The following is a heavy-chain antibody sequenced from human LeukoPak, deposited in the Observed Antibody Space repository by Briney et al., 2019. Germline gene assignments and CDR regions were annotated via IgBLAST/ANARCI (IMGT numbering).Heavy chain of an antibody. D-gene: IGHD6-13*01. CDR1: GFTFSSYA. J-gene: IGHJ6*02. Sequence: GGSLRLSCAASGFTFSSYAMHWVRQAPGKGLEWVAVISYDGSNKYYADSVKGRFTISRDNSKNTLYLQMNSLRAEDTAVYYCARELYSSPPLIYYCGMDVWGQGTTVTVSS. CDR2: ISYDGSNK. V-gene: IGHV3-30-3*01. CDR3: ARELYSSPPLIYYCGMDV.